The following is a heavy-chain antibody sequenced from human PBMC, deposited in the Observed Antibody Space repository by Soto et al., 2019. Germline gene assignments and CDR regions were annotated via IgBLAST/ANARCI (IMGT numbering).Heavy chain of an antibody. CDR3: ARKGGVLWFGESPWFDP. V-gene: IGHV1-3*01. CDR1: GYTFTSYA. J-gene: IGHJ5*02. CDR2: INAGNGNT. Sequence: QVQLVQSGAEVKKPGASVKVSCKASGYTFTSYAMHWVRQAPGQRLEWMGWINAGNGNTKYSQKFQGRVTITRDTSASTAYMELSSLRSEDTAVYYCARKGGVLWFGESPWFDPWGQGTLVTVSS. D-gene: IGHD3-10*01.